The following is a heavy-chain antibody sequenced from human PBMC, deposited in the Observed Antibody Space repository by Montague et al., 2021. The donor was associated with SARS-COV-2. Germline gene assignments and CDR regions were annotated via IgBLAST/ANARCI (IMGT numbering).Heavy chain of an antibody. J-gene: IGHJ2*01. CDR3: ARAIWHLDV. CDR2: IYTGGYV. Sequence: SETLSLTCSVSGDSISRYYWSWIRQSDGKGLEWIGRIYTGGYVNYNPALQSRVSMSVDTSKSQVSLNVISVTAADTAVYYCARAIWHLDVWGRGILVTVSS. CDR1: GDSISRYY. V-gene: IGHV4-4*07.